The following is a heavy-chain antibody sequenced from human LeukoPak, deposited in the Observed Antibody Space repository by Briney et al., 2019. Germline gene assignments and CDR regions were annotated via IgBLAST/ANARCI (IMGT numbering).Heavy chain of an antibody. Sequence: GGSLRLSCAASGFTFSNHGMHWVRQAPGKGLEWVANIWYDGSQEYYADTVKGRFTISRDISKNTLYLQMNSLRAEDTAVYYCARDPAAARLDFRGQGTLVTVSS. CDR1: GFTFSNHG. J-gene: IGHJ4*02. V-gene: IGHV3-33*01. CDR3: ARDPAAARLDF. CDR2: IWYDGSQE. D-gene: IGHD6-6*01.